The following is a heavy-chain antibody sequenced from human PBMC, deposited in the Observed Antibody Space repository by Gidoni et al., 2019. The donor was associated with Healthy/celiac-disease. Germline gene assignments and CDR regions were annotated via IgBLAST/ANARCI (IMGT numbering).Heavy chain of an antibody. CDR1: GFTFSSYG. V-gene: IGHV3-30*18. CDR2: ISYDGSNK. J-gene: IGHJ4*02. D-gene: IGHD6-13*01. CDR3: AKGGSSSWYYFDY. Sequence: QVQLVDSGGGVVQPGRSLRLPCAPSGFTFSSYGMHWVRPAPGKGLEWVAVISYDGSNKYYADSVKGRFTISRDNAKNTLYLQMNSLRAEDTAVYYCAKGGSSSWYYFDYWGQGTLVTVSS.